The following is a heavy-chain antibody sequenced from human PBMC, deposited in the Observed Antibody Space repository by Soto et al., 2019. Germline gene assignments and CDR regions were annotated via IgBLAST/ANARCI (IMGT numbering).Heavy chain of an antibody. J-gene: IGHJ5*02. CDR2: IYYSGST. CDR1: GGSISSYW. D-gene: IGHD3-16*01. CDR3: ARGVATFGP. V-gene: IGHV4-59*01. Sequence: SEALSITGNVSGGSISSYWWTWIRQPPGKGLEWIGYIYYSGSTNYNPSHKSRVTISVDTPKNQFSLKLTSVTAADTAVYDCARGVATFGPWGQGTLVTGFS.